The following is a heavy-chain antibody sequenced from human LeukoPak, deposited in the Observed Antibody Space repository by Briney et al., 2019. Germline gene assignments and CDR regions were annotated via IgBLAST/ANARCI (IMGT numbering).Heavy chain of an antibody. V-gene: IGHV3-7*04. Sequence: GGSLRLSCTASGFAFSTYWMIWVRQAPGKGLECVANIKPDGSDKYYVDSVKGRFTISRDNAKNSLYLQLNSLGAEDTAVYYCARGRYSGGGIDNWGQGTLVTVSS. D-gene: IGHD6-19*01. CDR2: IKPDGSDK. CDR1: GFAFSTYW. CDR3: ARGRYSGGGIDN. J-gene: IGHJ4*02.